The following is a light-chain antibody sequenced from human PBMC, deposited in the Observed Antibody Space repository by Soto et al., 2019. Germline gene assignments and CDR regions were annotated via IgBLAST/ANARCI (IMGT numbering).Light chain of an antibody. J-gene: IGLJ1*01. CDR2: EVS. V-gene: IGLV2-23*02. CDR1: SSDVGNYNL. Sequence: QSVLTQPASVSGSAGQSITISCTGTSSDVGNYNLVSWYQQHPGTAPKFMIYEVSKRPSGISSRFSGSKSGNTASLTISGLQTEDEADYFCCSYAGSSTYVFGTGTKLTVL. CDR3: CSYAGSSTYV.